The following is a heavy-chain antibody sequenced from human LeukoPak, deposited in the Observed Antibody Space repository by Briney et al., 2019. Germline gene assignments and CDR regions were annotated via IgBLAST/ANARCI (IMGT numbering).Heavy chain of an antibody. V-gene: IGHV4-34*01. D-gene: IGHD5-12*01. Sequence: SETLSLTCAVYGGSFSGYYWSWIRQPPGKGLEWIGEINHSGSTNYNPSLKSRVTISVDTSKNQFSLKLSSVTAADTAVYYCARAVTGLRRGTSSFYFDCWGQGILVTVSS. CDR1: GGSFSGYY. CDR3: ARAVTGLRRGTSSFYFDC. CDR2: INHSGST. J-gene: IGHJ4*02.